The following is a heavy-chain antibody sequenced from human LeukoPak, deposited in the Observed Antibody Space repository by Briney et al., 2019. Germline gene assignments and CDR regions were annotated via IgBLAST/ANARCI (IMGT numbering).Heavy chain of an antibody. CDR3: ARENQWEPFPFDN. D-gene: IGHD1-26*01. CDR2: FDPEDGET. V-gene: IGHV1-24*01. Sequence: GASVKVSCKVSGYTLTELSMHWVRQAPGKGLEWMGGFDPEDGETIYAQKFQGRVTMTEDTSTSTAYMELRSLRSDDTAVYYCARENQWEPFPFDNWGQGTLVTVSS. J-gene: IGHJ4*02. CDR1: GYTLTELS.